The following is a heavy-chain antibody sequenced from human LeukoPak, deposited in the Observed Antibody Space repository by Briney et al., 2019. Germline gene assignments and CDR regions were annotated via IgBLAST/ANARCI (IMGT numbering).Heavy chain of an antibody. CDR2: ISDSGDNT. CDR3: AREDGYTYLGIGRDYFDY. Sequence: PGGTLRLSCAASRLTFSTFTMNWVRQAPGKGLEWVSGISDSGDNTYYADSVKGRFTISRDNSKDTLYLLMNSLRAEDTAVYYCAREDGYTYLGIGRDYFDYWGQGTLVTVSS. V-gene: IGHV3-23*01. CDR1: RLTFSTFT. D-gene: IGHD5-24*01. J-gene: IGHJ4*02.